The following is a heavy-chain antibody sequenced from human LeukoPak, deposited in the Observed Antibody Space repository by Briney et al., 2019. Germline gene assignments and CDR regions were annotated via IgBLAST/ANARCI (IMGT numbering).Heavy chain of an antibody. CDR1: GGSISSYY. J-gene: IGHJ6*02. CDR2: IYYSGST. CDR3: ARHYYYYYGMDV. Sequence: SETLSLTCTVSGGSISSYYWSWIRQPPGKGLEWIGYIYYSGSTNYNPSLKSRVTISVDTSKNQFSLKLSSVTAADTAVYYCARHYYYYYGMDVWGQGTTVTVSS. V-gene: IGHV4-59*08.